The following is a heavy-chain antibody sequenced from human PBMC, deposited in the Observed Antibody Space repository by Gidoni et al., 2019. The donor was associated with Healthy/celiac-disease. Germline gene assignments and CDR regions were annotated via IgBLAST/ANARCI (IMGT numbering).Heavy chain of an antibody. CDR2: IYGGGST. CDR3: ERGLADYGLGWYFDL. J-gene: IGHJ2*01. CDR1: GFTVSSND. V-gene: IGHV3-53*04. D-gene: IGHD4-17*01. Sequence: EVQLVESGGGLVQPGGSLRLSCAASGFTVSSNDMSWVRQAPGKGLEWVSVIYGGGSTYYADSVKGRFTSSRHNAKNTLYLQMNSLRAEDTAVYYCERGLADYGLGWYFDLWGRGPLVTVSS.